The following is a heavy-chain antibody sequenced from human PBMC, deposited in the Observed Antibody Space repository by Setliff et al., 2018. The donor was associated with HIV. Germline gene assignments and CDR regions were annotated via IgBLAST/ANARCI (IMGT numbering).Heavy chain of an antibody. CDR3: TTAVAQNWYGSGNENY. D-gene: IGHD3-10*01. Sequence: PGGSLRLSCETSGFIFTNAWMSWVRQSPRKGLEWLARIKSKSDGEAEDYAAPVKGRFTISRDDSRSTLYLQMNSLITEDTALYYCTTAVAQNWYGSGNENYWGQGTLVTVSS. CDR2: IKSKSDGEAE. V-gene: IGHV3-15*01. J-gene: IGHJ4*02. CDR1: GFIFTNAW.